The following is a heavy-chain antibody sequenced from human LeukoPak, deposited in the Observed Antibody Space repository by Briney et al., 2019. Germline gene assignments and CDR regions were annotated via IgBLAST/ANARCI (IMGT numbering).Heavy chain of an antibody. D-gene: IGHD2-2*01. Sequence: GASVTVSCTTSGYTFTDYYMHWVRQAPGQGLEWMGWINPNTGATNYAQKFQGRVSMTRDTSITTAYMELSRLTSDDTAVHYCARDLGIYCSSISCPYDSWGQGTLVTVSS. V-gene: IGHV1-2*02. J-gene: IGHJ4*02. CDR3: ARDLGIYCSSISCPYDS. CDR2: INPNTGAT. CDR1: GYTFTDYY.